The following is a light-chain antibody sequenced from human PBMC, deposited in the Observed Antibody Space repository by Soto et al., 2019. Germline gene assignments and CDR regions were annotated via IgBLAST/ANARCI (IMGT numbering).Light chain of an antibody. CDR3: SSYTTNNTLL. V-gene: IGLV2-14*03. Sequence: QSALTQPASVSGSPGQSIAISCTGTSSDLGGYNYVSWYQQHPGKAPKLMIYDVANRPSGVSNRFSGSKSGNTAFLTISGLQAEDEADYYCSSYTTNNTLLFGGGTKLTVL. CDR2: DVA. J-gene: IGLJ2*01. CDR1: SSDLGGYNY.